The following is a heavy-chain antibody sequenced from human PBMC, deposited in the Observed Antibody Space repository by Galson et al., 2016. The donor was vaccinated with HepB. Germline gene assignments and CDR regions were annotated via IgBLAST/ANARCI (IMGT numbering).Heavy chain of an antibody. V-gene: IGHV4-34*08. CDR3: AAYLWAAHRPYFDF. CDR1: GLTFTGSF. Sequence: SETLSLTCGVDGLTFTGSFWSWMRQVPGKGLEWLGEIHHTGSTNYNPSVESRISITVDTSKRQFSLTLTSVTAADTALCYCAAYLWAAHRPYFDFWSQGSLVAVSS. CDR2: IHHTGST. J-gene: IGHJ4*02. D-gene: IGHD3-16*01.